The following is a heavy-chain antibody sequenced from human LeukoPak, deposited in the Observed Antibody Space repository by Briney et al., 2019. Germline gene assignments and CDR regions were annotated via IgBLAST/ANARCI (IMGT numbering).Heavy chain of an antibody. CDR3: TTVVRGGTYYYYYYMDV. J-gene: IGHJ6*03. D-gene: IGHD2-15*01. V-gene: IGHV3-15*01. CDR1: GFTFSNAW. Sequence: GGSLRLSCAASGFTFSNAWMSWVRQAPGKGLEWVGRIKSKTDGGTTDYAAPVKGRFTISRDDSKNTLYLQMNSLKTEDTAVYYCTTVVRGGTYYYYYYMDVWGKGTTVTVSS. CDR2: IKSKTDGGTT.